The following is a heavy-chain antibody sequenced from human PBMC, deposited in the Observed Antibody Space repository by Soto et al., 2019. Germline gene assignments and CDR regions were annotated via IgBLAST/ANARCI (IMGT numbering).Heavy chain of an antibody. CDR2: IIPIFGTA. J-gene: IGHJ4*02. CDR1: EGTFSSYP. Sequence: SVKVSCKASEGTFSSYPISWVRQPPGQGLEWMGGIIPIFGTANYAQKFQGRVTITADESTSTAYMELSSLRSEDTAVYYCARSTYYDFWSGRFDYWGQGTLVTVSS. CDR3: ARSTYYDFWSGRFDY. D-gene: IGHD3-3*01. V-gene: IGHV1-69*13.